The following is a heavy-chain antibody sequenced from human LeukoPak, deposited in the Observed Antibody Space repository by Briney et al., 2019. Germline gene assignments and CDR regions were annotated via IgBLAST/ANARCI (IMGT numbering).Heavy chain of an antibody. CDR1: GFTFSSYG. CDR2: ISYDGSNK. CDR3: AKGAYYYDSSGYYPFDY. J-gene: IGHJ4*02. Sequence: GGSLRLSCAASGFTFSSYGMHWVRQAPGKGLEWVAVISYDGSNKYYADSVKGRFTISRDNSKNTLYLQMNSLRAEDTALYYCAKGAYYYDSSGYYPFDYWGQGTLVTVSS. D-gene: IGHD3-22*01. V-gene: IGHV3-30*18.